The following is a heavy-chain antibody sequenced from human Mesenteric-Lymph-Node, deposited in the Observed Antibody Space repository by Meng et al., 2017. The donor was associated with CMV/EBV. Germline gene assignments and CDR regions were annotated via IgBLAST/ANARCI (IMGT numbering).Heavy chain of an antibody. CDR2: IGTDGDT. D-gene: IGHD1-26*01. CDR1: GFTFSNYD. V-gene: IGHV3-13*01. Sequence: GESLKISCAACGFTFSNYDRHWVRQATGKGLEWVSVIGTDGDTYYPGSVKGRFSISRENAKHSLYLQMNSLRAGDTAVYYCARGGATSLIDYWGQGTLVTVSS. CDR3: ARGGATSLIDY. J-gene: IGHJ4*02.